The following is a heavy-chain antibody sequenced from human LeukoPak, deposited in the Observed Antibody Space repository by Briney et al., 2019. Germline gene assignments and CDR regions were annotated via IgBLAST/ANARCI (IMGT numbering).Heavy chain of an antibody. D-gene: IGHD3-10*01. CDR2: IRASDGST. Sequence: GGSQRLSCAASGFTLTTYDMTWVRQAPGKGLEWVSAIRASDGSTFYADSVKGRFTISRDSSKNTLYLQMNSLRAEDTAVYYCAKLTSGWFEEFRGQGTLVTVSS. CDR3: AKLTSGWFEEF. CDR1: GFTLTTYD. V-gene: IGHV3-23*01. J-gene: IGHJ4*02.